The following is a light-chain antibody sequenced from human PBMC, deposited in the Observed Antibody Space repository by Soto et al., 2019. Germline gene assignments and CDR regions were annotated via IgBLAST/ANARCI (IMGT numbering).Light chain of an antibody. CDR3: SSRAGNNVV. J-gene: IGLJ2*01. Sequence: QSALTQPPSASGSPGQSVTISCTGTSSDVGGYNYVSWYQQHPGKAPKLMIYAVSERPSGVPDRFSGSKSGNTASLTVSGLQAEDEDDYYCSSRAGNNVVFGGGTKLTVL. CDR1: SSDVGGYNY. V-gene: IGLV2-8*01. CDR2: AVS.